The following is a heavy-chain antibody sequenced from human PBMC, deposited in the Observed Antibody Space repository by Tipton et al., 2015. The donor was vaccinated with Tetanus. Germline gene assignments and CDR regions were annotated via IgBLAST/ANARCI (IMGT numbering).Heavy chain of an antibody. CDR2: VYYNGNT. Sequence: TLSLTCTVSGGSISGSYWNWIRQPPGKGLEWIGYVYYNGNTHYNPALKSRVTISVDTSKNQFSLKLSSVTAADTAVYYCACNPNIAAAGTGEDSGWFDPWGQGTLVTVSS. J-gene: IGHJ5*02. CDR1: GGSISGSY. V-gene: IGHV4-59*01. D-gene: IGHD6-13*01. CDR3: ACNPNIAAAGTGEDSGWFDP.